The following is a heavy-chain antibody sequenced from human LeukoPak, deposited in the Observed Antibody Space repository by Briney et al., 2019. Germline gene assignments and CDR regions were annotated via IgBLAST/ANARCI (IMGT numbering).Heavy chain of an antibody. CDR3: ARRAGAYSHPYDS. CDR1: GFTVSTNS. CDR2: IYSDNT. D-gene: IGHD4/OR15-4a*01. V-gene: IGHV3-53*01. Sequence: GGSLRLSCTVSGFTVSTNSMSWVRQAPGKGLEWVSFIYSDNTHYSDSVKGRVTISRDNSKNTLYLQMNSLRAEDTAVYYCARRAGAYSHPYDSWGQGTLVTVSS. J-gene: IGHJ4*02.